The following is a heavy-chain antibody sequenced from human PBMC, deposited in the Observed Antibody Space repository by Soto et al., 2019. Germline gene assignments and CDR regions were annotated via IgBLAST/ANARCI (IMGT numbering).Heavy chain of an antibody. V-gene: IGHV4-34*01. J-gene: IGHJ5*02. D-gene: IGHD3-10*01. Sequence: SETLSLTCAVYGGSFSGYYWSWIRQPPGKGLEWIGEINHSGSTNYNPSLKSRVTISVDTSKNKFSLKLSSVTAADTAVYYCARGKLLWFGTNKWFDPWGQGTLVNVS. CDR1: GGSFSGYY. CDR2: INHSGST. CDR3: ARGKLLWFGTNKWFDP.